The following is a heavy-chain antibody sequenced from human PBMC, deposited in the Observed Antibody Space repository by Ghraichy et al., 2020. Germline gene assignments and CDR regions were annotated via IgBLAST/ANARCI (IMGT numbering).Heavy chain of an antibody. D-gene: IGHD3-10*01. CDR2: IYGSGKTI. CDR3: ARGDGYGSLFYFDY. V-gene: IGHV3-48*03. CDR1: GFSFSKYE. J-gene: IGHJ4*02. Sequence: GGPLRLSCAASGFSFSKYEMVWVRQAPGKGLEWLSFIYGSGKTIFYADSVKGRFTISRDNTKKSVYLQMSSLRPEDAAIYYCARGDGYGSLFYFDYWGQGSLVSVSS.